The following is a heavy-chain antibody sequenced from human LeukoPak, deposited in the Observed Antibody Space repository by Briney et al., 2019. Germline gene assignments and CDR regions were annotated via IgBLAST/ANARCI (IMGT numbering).Heavy chain of an antibody. V-gene: IGHV1-18*01. CDR3: ARSYGSYVFNY. Sequence: ASVKVSCKASGYTFTSYGITWVRQAPGQGLEWMGWISAYTGNTNYVQKLQVRVTMTTDTSTSTAYMELRSLRSADTAVYYCARSYGSYVFNYWGQGTPVTVSS. D-gene: IGHD3-10*01. J-gene: IGHJ4*02. CDR1: GYTFTSYG. CDR2: ISAYTGNT.